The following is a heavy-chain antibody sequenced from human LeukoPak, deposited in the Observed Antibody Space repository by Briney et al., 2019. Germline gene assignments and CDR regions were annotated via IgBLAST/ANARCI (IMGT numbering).Heavy chain of an antibody. CDR2: INSDGSDT. Sequence: ESGGSLRLSCAASGFTFSSYWMYWVRKAPGKGLVWVSRINSDGSDTTYADSVRGRFTISRDNAKNTPYLQMNTLRVEDTAVYYCTRDLMDYDVSTGLHHYYMDVWGQGTTVTVSS. D-gene: IGHD3-9*01. V-gene: IGHV3-74*01. J-gene: IGHJ6*02. CDR1: GFTFSSYW. CDR3: TRDLMDYDVSTGLHHYYMDV.